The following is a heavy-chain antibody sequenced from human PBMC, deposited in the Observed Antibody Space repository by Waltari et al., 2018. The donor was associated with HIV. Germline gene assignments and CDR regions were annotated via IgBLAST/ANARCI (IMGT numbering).Heavy chain of an antibody. V-gene: IGHV1-8*01. CDR2: MNPNSGNT. J-gene: IGHJ6*02. D-gene: IGHD3-3*01. CDR3: ARGQNDFWSGYHSRTYYYGMDV. CDR1: GYNFTIYD. Sequence: QVQLVQSGAEVKKPGASVKVSCKASGYNFTIYDINWVRQATGQGLEWLGWMNPNSGNTGYAQKFQGRVTMTRNTSIRTAYMELSSLRSEDTAVYYCARGQNDFWSGYHSRTYYYGMDVWGQGTTVTVSS.